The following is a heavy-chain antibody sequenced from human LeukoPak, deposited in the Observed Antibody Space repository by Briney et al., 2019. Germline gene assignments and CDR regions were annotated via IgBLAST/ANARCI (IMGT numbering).Heavy chain of an antibody. CDR1: GYSISSGYF. Sequence: SETLSLTCGVSGYSISSGYFWVWIRQPPGKGLEWIGSVYHTGATYYNPSLRSPDTISVDTSKNQFSLELNSVTAADTAVYYCARDLGLTISANWFDPWGQGTLVTVSS. CDR2: VYHTGAT. CDR3: ARDLGLTISANWFDP. V-gene: IGHV4-38-2*02. D-gene: IGHD3-9*01. J-gene: IGHJ5*02.